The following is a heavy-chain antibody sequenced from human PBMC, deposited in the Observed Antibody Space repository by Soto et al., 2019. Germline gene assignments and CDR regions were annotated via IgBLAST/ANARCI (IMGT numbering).Heavy chain of an antibody. CDR2: ISYDGSIT. D-gene: IGHD3-3*01. J-gene: IGHJ4*02. CDR1: GFPFSSYA. CDR3: ARPPRDLWSGYSTYFDY. V-gene: IGHV3-30-3*01. Sequence: GGSLRLSCEGSGFPFSSYAIHWVRQTPGKGLEWVAVISYDGSITYYSDSVKGRFTISRDTPTNTVYLQLNGLRGDDTAVYYCARPPRDLWSGYSTYFDYWGQGTLATVSS.